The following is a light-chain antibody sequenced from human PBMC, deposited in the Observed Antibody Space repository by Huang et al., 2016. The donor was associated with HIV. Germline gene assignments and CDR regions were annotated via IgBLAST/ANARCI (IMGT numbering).Light chain of an antibody. V-gene: IGKV4-1*01. J-gene: IGKJ2*01. CDR1: QDLLFNTTNKNY. CDR3: QQYYTNYYT. CDR2: WAS. Sequence: DIVMTQSPDSLTVSLGERATINGKSSQDLLFNTTNKNYLAWYQQRPGQPPKLLIYWASTRGSGVPDRFSGSGSGTDFTLTINTLQTEDVAVYYCQQYYTNYYTFGQGTKLEIQ.